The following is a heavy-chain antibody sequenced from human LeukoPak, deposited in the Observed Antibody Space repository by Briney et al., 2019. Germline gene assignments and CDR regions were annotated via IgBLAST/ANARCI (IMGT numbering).Heavy chain of an antibody. CDR3: AREGWFDP. V-gene: IGHV7-4-1*02. CDR2: INTNTGNP. Sequence: GASVTVSCKASGYIFTAFAINWVRQAPGQGLEWMGWINTNTGNPTYAQGFTGRFVFSLDTSVSTACLQISSLKADDTAVYYCAREGWFDPWGQGTLVTVSS. J-gene: IGHJ5*02. CDR1: GYIFTAFA.